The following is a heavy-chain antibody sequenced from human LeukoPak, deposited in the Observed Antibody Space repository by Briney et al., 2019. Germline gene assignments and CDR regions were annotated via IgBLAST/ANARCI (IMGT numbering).Heavy chain of an antibody. D-gene: IGHD4-17*01. CDR3: ARDASYDYGDYAGENHFDY. V-gene: IGHV1-2*02. Sequence: GASVKVSCKASGYTFTGYYMHWVRQAPGQGLEWMGWINPNSGCTNYAQKFQGRVSMTRDTSISTAYMELSRLRSDDTAVYYCARDASYDYGDYAGENHFDYWGQGTLVTVSS. CDR2: INPNSGCT. CDR1: GYTFTGYY. J-gene: IGHJ4*02.